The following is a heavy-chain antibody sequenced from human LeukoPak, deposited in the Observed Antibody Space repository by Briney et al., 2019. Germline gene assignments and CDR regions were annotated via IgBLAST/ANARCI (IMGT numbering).Heavy chain of an antibody. D-gene: IGHD2-2*02. CDR3: AKGGCSASCYSTY. Sequence: GGSLRLSCAASGFTFSTYWMNWVRQAPGKGLEWVSTITSNGGSTYYADSVEGRFTISRDNSKNTLYLHMNSVRAEDTAVYYCAKGGCSASCYSTYWAQGTLVTVSS. V-gene: IGHV3-23*01. J-gene: IGHJ4*02. CDR2: ITSNGGST. CDR1: GFTFSTYW.